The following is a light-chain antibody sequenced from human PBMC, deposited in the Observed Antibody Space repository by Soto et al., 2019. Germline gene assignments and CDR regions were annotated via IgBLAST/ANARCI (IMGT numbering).Light chain of an antibody. CDR1: QSVSSNS. CDR3: QQFGGSPPSWT. CDR2: GAS. Sequence: SVWTQSPGTLSLSPGERATLSCRASQSVSSNSLAWYQQKPGQAPRLLIYGASSRATGTPDRFSGSGSGTDFTLTISRLEPEDFAVYYCQQFGGSPPSWTFGQGTKVEI. V-gene: IGKV3-20*01. J-gene: IGKJ1*01.